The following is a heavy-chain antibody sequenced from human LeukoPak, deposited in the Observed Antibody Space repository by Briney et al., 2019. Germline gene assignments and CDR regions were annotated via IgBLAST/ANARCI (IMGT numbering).Heavy chain of an antibody. D-gene: IGHD1-26*01. Sequence: GGSLRLSCAASGFTFSSYWMHWVRQPPGKGLVWVSRITSDGSGIGYADSVKGRFSTSRDNAKNTLYLQMNSLRAEDTAVYYCASGRLVGTPDYWGQGTLVTVSS. J-gene: IGHJ4*02. CDR3: ASGRLVGTPDY. CDR1: GFTFSSYW. V-gene: IGHV3-74*01. CDR2: ITSDGSGI.